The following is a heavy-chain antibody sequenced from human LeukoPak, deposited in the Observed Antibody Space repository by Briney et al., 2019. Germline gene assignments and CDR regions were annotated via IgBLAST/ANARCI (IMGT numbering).Heavy chain of an antibody. Sequence: GGSLRLSCAASGFSFRTYAMSWVRQVPGKGLEWVSSICGNGACAYYADSVQGRFTISRDNSKNTQYLQMNGLRAEDTAVYYCAKEPTSVPGTFDYWGQGTLVTVSS. CDR2: ICGNGACA. V-gene: IGHV3-23*01. CDR3: AKEPTSVPGTFDY. CDR1: GFSFRTYA. J-gene: IGHJ4*02.